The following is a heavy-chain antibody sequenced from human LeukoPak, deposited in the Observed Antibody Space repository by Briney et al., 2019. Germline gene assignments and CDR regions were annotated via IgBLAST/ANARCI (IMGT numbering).Heavy chain of an antibody. D-gene: IGHD6-13*01. CDR2: ISGSGGST. Sequence: PGGSLRLSCAASGFTFDTYAMTWVRLAPAKGLEWVSAISGSGGSTYYADSVKGRFTISRDNSNNTLYLQMNSLRAEDTAVYYCAKATYSSSWYYFDYWGQGALVTVSS. J-gene: IGHJ4*02. CDR3: AKATYSSSWYYFDY. V-gene: IGHV3-23*01. CDR1: GFTFDTYA.